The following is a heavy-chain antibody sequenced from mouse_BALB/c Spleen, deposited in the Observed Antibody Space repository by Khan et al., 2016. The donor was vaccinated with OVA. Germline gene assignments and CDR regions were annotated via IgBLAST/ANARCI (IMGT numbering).Heavy chain of an antibody. CDR3: ARRGYGSYWFAY. V-gene: IGHV14-1*02. Sequence: EVQLQQSGAVLVRPGALVKLSCKASGFNIKDYYMLWVKQRPEQGLEWIGWIDPENGNTIYDPKFHAKASITADTSSNTAYLQLSNLTSEDSAVYYCARRGYGSYWFAYWGQGTLVTVSA. CDR1: GFNIKDYY. CDR2: IDPENGNT. D-gene: IGHD2-1*01. J-gene: IGHJ3*01.